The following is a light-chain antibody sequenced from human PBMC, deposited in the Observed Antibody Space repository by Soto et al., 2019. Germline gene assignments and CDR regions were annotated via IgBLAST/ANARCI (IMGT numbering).Light chain of an antibody. CDR1: QSVSSN. J-gene: IGKJ5*01. V-gene: IGKV3-15*01. Sequence: EIVMTQSPATLSVSPGERATLSCRASQSVSSNLAWYQHKPGQAPRLLIYGASTRATGIPARFSGSGSGTEFTLTISSLPSEDFAVYYCQQYNDYITFGQGTRLEIK. CDR2: GAS. CDR3: QQYNDYIT.